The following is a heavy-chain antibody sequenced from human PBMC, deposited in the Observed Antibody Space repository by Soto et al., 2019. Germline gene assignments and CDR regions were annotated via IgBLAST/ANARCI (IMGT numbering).Heavy chain of an antibody. V-gene: IGHV4-39*07. CDR2: IYYSGTTT. CDR3: ALRGMAVVPEY. CDR1: GGSISSSSYY. Sequence: SETLSLTCTVSGGSISSSSYYWGWIRQPPGKGLEWIGSIYYSGTTTNYNPSLKSRVTLSVDTSTNQCSLTLSSMTAADTAVYYCALRGMAVVPEYWGQGTLVTVSS. D-gene: IGHD3-22*01. J-gene: IGHJ4*02.